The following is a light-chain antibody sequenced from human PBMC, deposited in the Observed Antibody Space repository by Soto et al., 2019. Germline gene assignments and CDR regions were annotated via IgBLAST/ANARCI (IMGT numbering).Light chain of an antibody. V-gene: IGKV1-5*03. CDR2: KAS. J-gene: IGKJ1*01. CDR3: QQYNSYGT. CDR1: QSIRSW. Sequence: DIQMTQSPSTLSASVGDRVTITCRASQSIRSWLAWYQQKPGKAPKLLIYKASNLESGVPSRFSGSGSGTEFTLTISSLQPDDFATYYCQQYNSYGTFGQGTKVEIK.